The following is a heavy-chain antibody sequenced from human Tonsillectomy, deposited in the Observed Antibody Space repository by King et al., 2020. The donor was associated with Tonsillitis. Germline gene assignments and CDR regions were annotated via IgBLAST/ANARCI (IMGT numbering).Heavy chain of an antibody. CDR2: INEDGRST. D-gene: IGHD3-9*01. CDR3: GRDLSGSSDY. V-gene: IGHV3-74*01. Sequence: VQLVESGGGLVQPGESLRLSCTASGFTFSRYWYHWVRQAPGQGLVWVSRINEDGRSTNYADSVKGRFTMSRDNTKNTLYLQMNSLRGDETAVYYCGRDLSGSSDYWGQGTLVTVSS. CDR1: GFTFSRYW. J-gene: IGHJ4*02.